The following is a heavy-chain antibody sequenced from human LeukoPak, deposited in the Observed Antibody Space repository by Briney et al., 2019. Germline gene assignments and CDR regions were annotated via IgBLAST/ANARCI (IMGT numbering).Heavy chain of an antibody. Sequence: GGSLRLSCAASGFTFSSYAMHWVRQAPGKGLEWVAVISYDGSNKYYADSVKGRFTISRDNSKNTLYLQMNSLRAEDTAVYYCARISGYSSSWYYDYFDYWGQGTLVTVSS. V-gene: IGHV3-30*04. CDR3: ARISGYSSSWYYDYFDY. CDR1: GFTFSSYA. D-gene: IGHD6-13*01. CDR2: ISYDGSNK. J-gene: IGHJ4*02.